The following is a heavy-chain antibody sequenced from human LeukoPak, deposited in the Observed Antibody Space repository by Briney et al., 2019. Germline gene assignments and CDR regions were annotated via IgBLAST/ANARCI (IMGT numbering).Heavy chain of an antibody. J-gene: IGHJ3*02. CDR2: IHHSGST. Sequence: PSETLSLTCTVSGGSISSYYWTWIRQPPGKGLEWIGYIHHSGSTNYNSSLKSRVTMSVDTSKNQLSLKLTSVTAADTAVYYCARRVGGGQPAFDIWGQGTMVTVSS. V-gene: IGHV4-59*08. CDR1: GGSISSYY. CDR3: ARRVGGGQPAFDI. D-gene: IGHD3-16*01.